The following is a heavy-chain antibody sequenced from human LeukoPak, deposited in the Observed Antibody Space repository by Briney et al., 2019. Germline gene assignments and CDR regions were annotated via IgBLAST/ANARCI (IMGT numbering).Heavy chain of an antibody. J-gene: IGHJ4*02. Sequence: GGSLRLSCAASGFTFSTYSVSWLRQAPGKELEWVAKINKDGSEKGYVDSVKGRFTISRDNAKGSLYLQLNSLRAEDTAVYYCARGFQRGDSPVWGQGTLVTVSS. V-gene: IGHV3-7*01. CDR3: ARGFQRGDSPV. D-gene: IGHD2-21*02. CDR2: INKDGSEK. CDR1: GFTFSTYS.